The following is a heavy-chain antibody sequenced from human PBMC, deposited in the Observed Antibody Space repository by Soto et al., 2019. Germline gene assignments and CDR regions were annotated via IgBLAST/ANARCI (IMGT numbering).Heavy chain of an antibody. Sequence: GGSLRLSCAASGFTFSSYAMSWVRQAPGKGLEWVSAISGSGSSTYYADSVKGRLTISRDNSKNTLYLQMNSLRAEDTDGYYCAKAYSSSWYVYYFDYWGQGTLVTVSS. D-gene: IGHD6-13*01. CDR2: ISGSGSST. J-gene: IGHJ4*02. CDR3: AKAYSSSWYVYYFDY. V-gene: IGHV3-23*01. CDR1: GFTFSSYA.